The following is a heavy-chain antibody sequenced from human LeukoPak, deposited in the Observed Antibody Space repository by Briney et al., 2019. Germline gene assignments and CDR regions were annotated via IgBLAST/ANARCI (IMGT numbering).Heavy chain of an antibody. CDR3: AREGRWFNP. CDR1: VYTFTAYY. J-gene: IGHJ5*02. Sequence: GSVSVSCAASVYTFTAYYMHGVRQAPGQGLEWMGWINPNSGGTNYAQKFQGRVTMTRDTSISTAYMELSRLRSDDTGVYYCAREGRWFNPWGQGTLVTVSS. CDR2: INPNSGGT. V-gene: IGHV1-2*02.